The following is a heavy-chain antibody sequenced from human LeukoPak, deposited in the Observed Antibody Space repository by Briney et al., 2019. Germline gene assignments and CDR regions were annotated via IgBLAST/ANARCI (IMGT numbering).Heavy chain of an antibody. D-gene: IGHD1-26*01. V-gene: IGHV3-23*01. CDR3: AKDLSSGSYYYFDY. Sequence: PGGSLRLSCAASGFTFSSYAMSWVRQAPGKGLEWVSAISGSGGSTYYADSVKGRFTISRDNSKNTPYLQMNSLRAEDTAVYYCAKDLSSGSYYYFDYWGQGTLVTVSS. CDR2: ISGSGGST. CDR1: GFTFSSYA. J-gene: IGHJ4*02.